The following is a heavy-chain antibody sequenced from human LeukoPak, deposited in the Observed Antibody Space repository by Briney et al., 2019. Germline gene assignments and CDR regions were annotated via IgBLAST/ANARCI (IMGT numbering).Heavy chain of an antibody. Sequence: GGSLRLSCAASGFTFSSYWMHWVRQAPGKGLVWVSHINSDGSSTTYADSVKGRFTISRDNAKNTLYLQMNSLRAEDTAVYYCARGLGDYGDYIGLGDYYMDVWGKGTTVTVSS. CDR3: ARGLGDYGDYIGLGDYYMDV. J-gene: IGHJ6*03. CDR2: INSDGSST. V-gene: IGHV3-74*01. D-gene: IGHD4-17*01. CDR1: GFTFSSYW.